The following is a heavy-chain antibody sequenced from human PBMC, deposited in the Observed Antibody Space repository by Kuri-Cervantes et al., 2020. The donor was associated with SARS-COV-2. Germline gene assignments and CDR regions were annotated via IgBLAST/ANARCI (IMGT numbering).Heavy chain of an antibody. Sequence: GESLKISCAASGFTFSSYSMNWVRQAPGKGLEWVSSISSSSSYIYYADSVKGRFTISRDNAKNSLYLQMNSLRAEDTAVYYCARGHVATYYYYYMDVWGKGTTVTDSS. CDR2: ISSSSSYI. J-gene: IGHJ6*03. CDR3: ARGHVATYYYYYMDV. V-gene: IGHV3-21*01. CDR1: GFTFSSYS. D-gene: IGHD3-16*01.